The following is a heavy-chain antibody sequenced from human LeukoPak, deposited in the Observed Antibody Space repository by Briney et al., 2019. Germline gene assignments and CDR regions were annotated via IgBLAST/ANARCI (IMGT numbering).Heavy chain of an antibody. Sequence: PGGSLRLSCAASGFTFSSYAMSWVRQAPGKGLEWVSAISGSGGSTYYADSVKGRFTISRDNSKNTLYLQMNSLRAEDTAVYYCANPPERGYCSSTSCYGNWGQGTLVTVSS. CDR1: GFTFSSYA. V-gene: IGHV3-23*01. D-gene: IGHD2-2*01. CDR2: ISGSGGST. J-gene: IGHJ4*02. CDR3: ANPPERGYCSSTSCYGN.